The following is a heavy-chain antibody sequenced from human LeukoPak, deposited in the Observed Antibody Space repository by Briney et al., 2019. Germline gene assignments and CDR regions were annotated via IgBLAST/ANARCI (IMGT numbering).Heavy chain of an antibody. CDR3: AKDVTTLLSGDDAFDI. V-gene: IGHV3-23*01. D-gene: IGHD4-17*01. CDR1: GFTFSSYA. J-gene: IGHJ3*02. Sequence: GGSLRISCAASGFTFSSYAMSWVRQAPGKGLEWVSAISGSGGSTYYADSVKGRFTISRDNSKNTLYLQMNSLRAEDTAVYYCAKDVTTLLSGDDAFDIWGQGTMVTVSS. CDR2: ISGSGGST.